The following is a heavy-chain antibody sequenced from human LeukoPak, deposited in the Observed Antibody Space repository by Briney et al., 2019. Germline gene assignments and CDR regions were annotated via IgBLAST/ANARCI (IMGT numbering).Heavy chain of an antibody. Sequence: PGGSLRLSCAASGFTFSSYGMHWVRQAPGKGLEWVAVTSHDGSNTYYVDSVKGRFIISRDNSKNTVYLQMNSLRADDTAVYYCARDFTPEWFDIHWGQGTLVTVS. D-gene: IGHD3-3*01. CDR2: TSHDGSNT. CDR3: ARDFTPEWFDIH. CDR1: GFTFSSYG. V-gene: IGHV3-30*03. J-gene: IGHJ4*02.